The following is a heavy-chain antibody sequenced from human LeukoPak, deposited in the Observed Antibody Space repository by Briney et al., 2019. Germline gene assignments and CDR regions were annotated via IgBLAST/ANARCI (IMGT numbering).Heavy chain of an antibody. CDR2: ISSSSAST. D-gene: IGHD5-18*01. J-gene: IGHJ4*02. Sequence: GGSLRLSCAASGFTFSSYAMHWVRQAPGKGLEWVSSISSSSASTYYADSIKGRFTISRDNAKNSLYLQMNSLRAEDTAVYYCSKTPGELWSWYDYWGQGTLVTVSS. V-gene: IGHV3-21*01. CDR1: GFTFSSYA. CDR3: SKTPGELWSWYDY.